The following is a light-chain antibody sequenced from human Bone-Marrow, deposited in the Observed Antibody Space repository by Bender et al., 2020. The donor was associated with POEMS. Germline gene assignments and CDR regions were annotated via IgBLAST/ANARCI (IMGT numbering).Light chain of an antibody. V-gene: IGLV1-47*02. CDR1: NSNIGRNF. Sequence: QSMLTQPPSASGTPGQSLTISCSGSNSNIGRNFAYWYKQLPGTAPKLLIYGYNNRPSGVPDLFSGSKSGTSASLPITGLRAEDEDDYYCQSYDNSLGGWVFGGGTKLTVL. CDR3: QSYDNSLGGWV. CDR2: GYN. J-gene: IGLJ3*02.